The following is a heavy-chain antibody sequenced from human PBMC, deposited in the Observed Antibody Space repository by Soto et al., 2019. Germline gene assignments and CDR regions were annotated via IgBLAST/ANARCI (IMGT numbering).Heavy chain of an antibody. J-gene: IGHJ6*02. V-gene: IGHV1-69*01. CDR2: IIPIFGTA. CDR1: GGTFSSYA. Sequence: QVRLVQSGAEVKKPGSSVKVSCKASGGTFSSYAISWVRQAPGQGLEWMGGIIPIFGTANYAQKFQGRVTITADESTSTAYMELSSLRSEDTAVYYCARDQGEAAAGTLSYYYYYGMDVWGQGTTVTVSS. D-gene: IGHD6-13*01. CDR3: ARDQGEAAAGTLSYYYYYGMDV.